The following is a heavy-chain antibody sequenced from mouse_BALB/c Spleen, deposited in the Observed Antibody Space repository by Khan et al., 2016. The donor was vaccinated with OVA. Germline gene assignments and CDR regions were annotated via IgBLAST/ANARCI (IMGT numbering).Heavy chain of an antibody. V-gene: IGHV5-6-4*01. CDR1: GFTFSSYT. J-gene: IGHJ1*01. D-gene: IGHD2-1*01. CDR2: ISSGSTYT. CDR3: TRDGNYAHWYFDV. Sequence: EVELVESGGGLVKPGGSLKLSCAASGFTFSSYTLSWVRQTPEKRQEWVATISSGSTYTYYPDSVKGRFTISRDNAKNTLYLQMSSLKSEDTALYYCTRDGNYAHWYFDVWGAGTTVTVSS.